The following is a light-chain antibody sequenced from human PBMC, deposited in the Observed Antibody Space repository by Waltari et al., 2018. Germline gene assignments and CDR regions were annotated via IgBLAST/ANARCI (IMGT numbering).Light chain of an antibody. V-gene: IGKV3-11*01. CDR1: QTLSSY. Sequence: EIVLTQSPATLSLSPGDRANLSCRASQTLSSYVSWYQQRPGQAPRLFIYDASKRATGIPARFSGSGSGADFTLTISSLQAEDVAVYYCQQFYHSPVTFGQGTKVEIK. CDR3: QQFYHSPVT. CDR2: DAS. J-gene: IGKJ1*01.